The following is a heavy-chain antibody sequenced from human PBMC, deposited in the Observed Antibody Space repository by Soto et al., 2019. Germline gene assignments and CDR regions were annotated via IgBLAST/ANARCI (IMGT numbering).Heavy chain of an antibody. D-gene: IGHD2-2*02. CDR2: IYTSGST. J-gene: IGHJ5*02. Sequence: SETLSLTXTVSGGSISSYYWSWIRQPAGKGLEWIGRIYTSGSTNYNPSLKSRVTMSVDTSKNQFSLKLSSVTAADTAVYYCARDFLYCSSTSCYTFDPWGQGTLVTVSS. CDR3: ARDFLYCSSTSCYTFDP. CDR1: GGSISSYY. V-gene: IGHV4-4*07.